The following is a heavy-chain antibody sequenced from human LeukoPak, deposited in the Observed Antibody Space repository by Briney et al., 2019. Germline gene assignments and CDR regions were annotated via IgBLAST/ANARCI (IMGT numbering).Heavy chain of an antibody. CDR3: ARGLNSYGYDY. D-gene: IGHD5-18*01. V-gene: IGHV4-61*08. CDR1: GGSISSGGYY. CDR2: IYYSGST. Sequence: PSETLSLTCTVSGGSISSGGYYWSWIRQPPGKGLEWIGYIYYSGSTNYNPSLKSRVTISVDTSKNQFSLKLSSVTAADTAVYYCARGLNSYGYDYWGQGTLVTVSS. J-gene: IGHJ4*02.